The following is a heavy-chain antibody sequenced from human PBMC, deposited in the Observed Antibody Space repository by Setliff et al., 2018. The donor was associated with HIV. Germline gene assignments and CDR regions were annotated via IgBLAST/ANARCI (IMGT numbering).Heavy chain of an antibody. V-gene: IGHV1-69*10. CDR2: IIPILGIA. CDR1: GGTFSSYA. D-gene: IGHD4-17*01. J-gene: IGHJ4*02. Sequence: SVKVSCKASGGTFSSYAISWVRQAPGQGLEWMGGIIPILGIANYAQKFQGRVTITADESTSTAYMEVRSLRSDDTAVYYCARTDYGGNSGGNYFDYWGQGSLVTVSS. CDR3: ARTDYGGNSGGNYFDY.